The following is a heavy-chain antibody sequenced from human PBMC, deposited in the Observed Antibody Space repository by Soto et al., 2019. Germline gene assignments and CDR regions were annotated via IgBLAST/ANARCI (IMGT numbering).Heavy chain of an antibody. D-gene: IGHD5-12*01. J-gene: IGHJ4*02. CDR1: GGSISSYY. Sequence: LSLTCTVSGGSISSYYWSWIRQPPGKGLEWIGYIYYSGSTNYNPSLKSRVTISVDTSKNQFSLKLSSVTAADTAVYYCARVDIVADYWGQGTLVTVSS. CDR3: ARVDIVADY. V-gene: IGHV4-59*01. CDR2: IYYSGST.